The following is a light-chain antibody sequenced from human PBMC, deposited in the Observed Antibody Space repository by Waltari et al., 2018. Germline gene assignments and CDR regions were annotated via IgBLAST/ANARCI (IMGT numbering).Light chain of an antibody. CDR2: AAS. CDR1: QSIGKY. J-gene: IGKJ1*01. V-gene: IGKV3-20*01. Sequence: EIVLTQSPGTMSLSPGERATLSCRASQSIGKYLVWYQQKPGQAPSLLMYAASTRATGIPDRFSGSGSGTDFSLTISRLEPEDFAVYYCQKYDRLPATFGQGTKVEIK. CDR3: QKYDRLPAT.